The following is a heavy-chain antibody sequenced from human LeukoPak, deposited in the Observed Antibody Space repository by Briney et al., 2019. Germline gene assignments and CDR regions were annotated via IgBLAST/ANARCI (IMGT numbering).Heavy chain of an antibody. Sequence: GGSLRLSCAASGFTFSSYAMHWVRQAPGKGLEWVAVISYDGSNKYYADSVKGRFTISRDNSKNTLYLQMNSLRAEDTAVYYCARVGGGGTWIQLWPGDYYYMDVWGKGTTVTVSS. CDR1: GFTFSSYA. CDR2: ISYDGSNK. D-gene: IGHD5-18*01. J-gene: IGHJ6*03. V-gene: IGHV3-30*04. CDR3: ARVGGGGTWIQLWPGDYYYMDV.